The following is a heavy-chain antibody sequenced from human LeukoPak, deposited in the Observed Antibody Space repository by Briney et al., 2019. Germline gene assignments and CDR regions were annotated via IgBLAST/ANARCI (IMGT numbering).Heavy chain of an antibody. Sequence: ASVKASCKASGYTFTSYYMHWVRQAPGQGLEWMGIINPSGGSTSYAQKFQGRVTMTRDMSTSTVYMELSSLRSEDTAVYYCARNTYDSSGYRHDAFDIWGQGTMVTVSS. J-gene: IGHJ3*02. V-gene: IGHV1-46*01. CDR1: GYTFTSYY. D-gene: IGHD3-22*01. CDR2: INPSGGST. CDR3: ARNTYDSSGYRHDAFDI.